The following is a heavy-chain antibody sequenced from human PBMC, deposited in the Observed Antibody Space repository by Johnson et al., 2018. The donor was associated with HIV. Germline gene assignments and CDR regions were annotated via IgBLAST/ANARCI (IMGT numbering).Heavy chain of an antibody. J-gene: IGHJ3*02. D-gene: IGHD6-6*01. V-gene: IGHV3-30-3*01. CDR2: ISYDGSNK. Sequence: QVQLVESGGGVVQPGGSLRLSCAASGFTFNSYAMHWVCQAPGKGLEWVAVISYDGSNKYYADSVKGRFTISRDNSKNTRYLQMNSLRAEDTVVYYCASSIPPYSSSSVAFDIWGQGTMVTVSS. CDR3: ASSIPPYSSSSVAFDI. CDR1: GFTFNSYA.